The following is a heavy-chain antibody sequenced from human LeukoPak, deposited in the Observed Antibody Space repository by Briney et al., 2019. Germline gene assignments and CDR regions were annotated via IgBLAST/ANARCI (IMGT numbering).Heavy chain of an antibody. V-gene: IGHV3-33*01. J-gene: IGHJ5*02. CDR3: ARDPDHCSSTSCFSWFDP. CDR1: GFTFSSYG. CDR2: IWYDGSNK. D-gene: IGHD2-2*01. Sequence: GRSLRLSCAASGFTFSSYGMHWVRQAPGKGLEWVAVIWYDGSNKYYADSVKGRFTISRDNSKNTLYLQMNSLRAEDTAVYYCARDPDHCSSTSCFSWFDPWGQGTLVTVSS.